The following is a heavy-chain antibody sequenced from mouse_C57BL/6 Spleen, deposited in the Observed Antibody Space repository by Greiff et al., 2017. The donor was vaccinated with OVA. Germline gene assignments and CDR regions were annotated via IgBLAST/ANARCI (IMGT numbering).Heavy chain of an antibody. J-gene: IGHJ4*01. Sequence: QVQLQQPGAELVKPGASVKLSCKASGYTFTSYWMQWVKQRPGQGLEWIGEIDPSDSYTNYNQKFKGKATLTVDTSSSTAYMQLSSLTSEDSAVYYCARKRLRRMDYWGQGTSVTVSS. CDR1: GYTFTSYW. CDR3: ARKRLRRMDY. D-gene: IGHD2-2*01. CDR2: IDPSDSYT. V-gene: IGHV1-50*01.